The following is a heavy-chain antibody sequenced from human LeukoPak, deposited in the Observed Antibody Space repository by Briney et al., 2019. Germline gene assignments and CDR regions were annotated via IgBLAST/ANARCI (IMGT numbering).Heavy chain of an antibody. CDR2: IWNDGSNK. Sequence: GRSLRLSCAASGFTFSIYGMHWVRQAPGKGLEWVAVIWNDGSNKYYADSVEGRFTISRDNSKNTMYLQMNSLRGEDTAVYYCARASGSYDYWGRGTLVTVSS. D-gene: IGHD1-26*01. V-gene: IGHV3-33*01. CDR3: ARASGSYDY. J-gene: IGHJ4*02. CDR1: GFTFSIYG.